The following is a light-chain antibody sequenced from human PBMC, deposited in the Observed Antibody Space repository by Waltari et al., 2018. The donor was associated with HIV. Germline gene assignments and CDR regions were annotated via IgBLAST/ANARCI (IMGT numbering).Light chain of an antibody. V-gene: IGLV3-21*01. Sequence: SYVLTQPPSVSVAPGETAPITCAGHNIGSKHVHWYQQRPGQAPILVIYYDNERPSGIPERFSGSNSGNTATLTIRRVEVADEADYYCQVWDSDSDHVFGPGTEVTVL. CDR1: NIGSKH. CDR3: QVWDSDSDHV. CDR2: YDN. J-gene: IGLJ1*01.